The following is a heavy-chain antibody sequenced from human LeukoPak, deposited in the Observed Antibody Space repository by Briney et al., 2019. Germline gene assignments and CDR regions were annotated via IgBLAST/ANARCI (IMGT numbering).Heavy chain of an antibody. D-gene: IGHD5-18*01. J-gene: IGHJ6*02. CDR1: GVSISSYY. V-gene: IGHV4-59*01. CDR2: IYYSGST. CDR3: ARDLYSYGSGYYYYGMDV. Sequence: PSETLSLTCTVSGVSISSYYWSWIRQPPGKGLEWIGYIYYSGSTNYNPSLKSRVTISVDTSKNQFSLKLSSVTAADTAVYYCARDLYSYGSGYYYYGMDVWGQGTTVTVSS.